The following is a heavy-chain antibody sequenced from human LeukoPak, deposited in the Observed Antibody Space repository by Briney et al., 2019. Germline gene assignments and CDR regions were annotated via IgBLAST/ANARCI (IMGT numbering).Heavy chain of an antibody. D-gene: IGHD1-14*01. J-gene: IGHJ6*03. CDR3: ARDHREGIHFLQYMDV. CDR2: ILYSGRA. V-gene: IGHV4-59*11. Sequence: PSETLSLTWTVSGGSISDHYWSWIRKPPGKGLEWIGYILYSGRANSNPSLKSRVTISVDTSENQFSLKLSSVTAADTAVYYCARDHREGIHFLQYMDVWGKGTTVIVSS. CDR1: GGSISDHY.